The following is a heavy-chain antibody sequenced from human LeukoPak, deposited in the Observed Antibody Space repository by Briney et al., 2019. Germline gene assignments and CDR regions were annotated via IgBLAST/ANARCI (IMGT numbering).Heavy chain of an antibody. J-gene: IGHJ3*02. CDR3: ARSVGATSAFDI. D-gene: IGHD1-26*01. V-gene: IGHV1-18*01. CDR1: GYTFTSYG. Sequence: GASVKVSCKASGYTFTSYGISWVRQAPGQGLEWMGWISAYNGNTNYAQKLQGRVTMTTDTSTSTADMELRSLRSDDTAVYYCARSVGATSAFDIWGQGTMVTVSS. CDR2: ISAYNGNT.